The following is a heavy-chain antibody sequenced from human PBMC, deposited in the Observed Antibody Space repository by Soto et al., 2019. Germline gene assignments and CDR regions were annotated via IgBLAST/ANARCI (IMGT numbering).Heavy chain of an antibody. Sequence: SETLSLTCTISGGSVSSYQWSWIRQPPGKGLEWIGLTSYSGNTVYNPSLKSRVAFPVDTSKNHFSLTLTSVTAADTAVYYCARDGVGPFDYWGQGTLVTVSS. CDR2: TSYSGNT. V-gene: IGHV4-59*02. CDR3: ARDGVGPFDY. CDR1: GGSVSSYQ. J-gene: IGHJ4*02. D-gene: IGHD1-26*01.